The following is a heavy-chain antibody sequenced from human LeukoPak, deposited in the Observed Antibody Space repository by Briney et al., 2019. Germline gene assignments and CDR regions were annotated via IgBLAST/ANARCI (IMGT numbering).Heavy chain of an antibody. CDR1: GFTVSSNY. CDR3: AKDGERSSCSSRSIDY. J-gene: IGHJ4*02. CDR2: ISGSGDST. D-gene: IGHD6-13*01. V-gene: IGHV3-23*01. Sequence: PGGSLRLSCAASGFTVSSNYMSWVRQAPGKGLEWVSAISGSGDSTYYADSVKGRFTISRDNSKNTLYLQMNSLRAEDTAVYYCAKDGERSSCSSRSIDYWGRGTLVTVSS.